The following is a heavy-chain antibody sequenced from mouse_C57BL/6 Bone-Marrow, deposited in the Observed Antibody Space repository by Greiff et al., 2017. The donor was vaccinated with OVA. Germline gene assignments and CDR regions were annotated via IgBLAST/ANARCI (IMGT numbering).Heavy chain of an antibody. Sequence: QVQLKQPGAELVKPGASVKLSCKASGYTFTSYWMHWVKQRPGQGLEWIGMIHPNSGSTNYNEKFKSKATLTVDKSSSTAYMQLSSLTSEDSAVYYCARGDYGSSYEDYWGQGTTLTVSS. J-gene: IGHJ2*01. D-gene: IGHD1-1*01. CDR2: IHPNSGST. CDR1: GYTFTSYW. CDR3: ARGDYGSSYEDY. V-gene: IGHV1-64*01.